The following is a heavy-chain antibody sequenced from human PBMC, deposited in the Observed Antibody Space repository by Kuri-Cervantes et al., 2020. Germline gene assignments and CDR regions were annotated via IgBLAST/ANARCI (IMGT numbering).Heavy chain of an antibody. CDR1: GYTFTNYF. J-gene: IGHJ4*02. V-gene: IGHV1-46*01. D-gene: IGHD2-8*01. Sequence: ASVKVSCKASGYTFTNYFIHWVRQAPGQGLEWMGIINPSGGSTSYAQKFQGRVTMTRDTSTSTVYMELSSLRSDDTAVYYCVKWVPLRVGSAVADYWGQGTLVTVSS. CDR3: VKWVPLRVGSAVADY. CDR2: INPSGGST.